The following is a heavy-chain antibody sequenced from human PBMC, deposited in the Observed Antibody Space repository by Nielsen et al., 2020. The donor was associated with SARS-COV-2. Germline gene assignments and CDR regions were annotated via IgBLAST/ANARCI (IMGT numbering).Heavy chain of an antibody. CDR2: IGGNGRNI. Sequence: GESLKISCAASGFPFSSYEMNWVRQAPGKALEWLSYIGGNGRNIFYADSVKGRFTISRDNSKNTLYLQMNSLRAEDTAVYYCAKDERSSSWYGGYYYYYYGMDVWGQGTTVTVSS. J-gene: IGHJ6*02. V-gene: IGHV3-48*03. CDR3: AKDERSSSWYGGYYYYYYGMDV. D-gene: IGHD6-13*01. CDR1: GFPFSSYE.